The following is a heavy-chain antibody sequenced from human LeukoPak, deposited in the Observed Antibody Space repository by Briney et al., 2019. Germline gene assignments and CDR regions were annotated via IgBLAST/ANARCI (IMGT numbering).Heavy chain of an antibody. CDR2: IYYGGST. CDR3: ARGIPSVLWFGEMGVYFDY. D-gene: IGHD3-10*01. CDR1: GGSISSYY. Sequence: SETLSLTCTVSGGSISSYYWSWIRQPPGKGLEWIGYIYYGGSTNYNPSLKSRVTISVDTSKNQFSLKLSSVTAADTAVYYCARGIPSVLWFGEMGVYFDYWGQGTLVTVSS. V-gene: IGHV4-59*12. J-gene: IGHJ4*02.